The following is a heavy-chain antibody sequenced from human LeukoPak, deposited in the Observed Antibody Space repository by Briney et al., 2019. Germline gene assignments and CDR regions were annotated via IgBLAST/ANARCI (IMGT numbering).Heavy chain of an antibody. V-gene: IGHV3-7*01. J-gene: IGHJ4*02. Sequence: PGGSLRLSCAASGFIFSNYWMSWVRQAPGKGLEWVASIKRDGSEKYYVDSVKGRFTISKDNAKNSLYLQMNSLRAEDTAVYYCARDYGGSSPFDYWGQGTLVTVSS. CDR2: IKRDGSEK. CDR3: ARDYGGSSPFDY. D-gene: IGHD4-23*01. CDR1: GFIFSNYW.